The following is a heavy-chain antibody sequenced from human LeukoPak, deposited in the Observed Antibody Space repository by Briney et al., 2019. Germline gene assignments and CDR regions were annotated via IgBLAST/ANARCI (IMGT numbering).Heavy chain of an antibody. V-gene: IGHV4-34*01. D-gene: IGHD6-13*01. J-gene: IGHJ4*02. Sequence: PSETLSLTCAVYGGSFSGYYWSWIRQPPGKGLEWIGEINHSGSTNYNPSLKSRVTISVDTSKNQFSLELSSVTAADTAVYYCARGRRGSSSWYNYWGQGTLVTVSS. CDR1: GGSFSGYY. CDR3: ARGRRGSSSWYNY. CDR2: INHSGST.